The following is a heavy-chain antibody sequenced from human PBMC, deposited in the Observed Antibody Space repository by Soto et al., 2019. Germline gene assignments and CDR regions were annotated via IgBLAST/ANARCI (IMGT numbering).Heavy chain of an antibody. D-gene: IGHD4-17*01. CDR2: IDWDDDK. CDR1: GFSLSTSGMC. J-gene: IGHJ4*02. V-gene: IGHV2-70*11. Sequence: SGPTLVNPTQTLTLTCTFSGFSLSTSGMCVSWIRQPPGKALEWLARIDWDDDKYYSTSLKTRLTISKDTSKNQVVLTMTNMDPVDTATYYCARIPVFQNYGDYVFDYWGQGTLVTVSS. CDR3: ARIPVFQNYGDYVFDY.